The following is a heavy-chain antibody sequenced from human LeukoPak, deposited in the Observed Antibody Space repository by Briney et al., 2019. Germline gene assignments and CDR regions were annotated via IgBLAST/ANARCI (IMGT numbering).Heavy chain of an antibody. D-gene: IGHD2-15*01. Sequence: SETLSLTCAVYGGSFSGYYWSWIRQPPGEGLEWIGEINHSGSTNYNPSLKSRVTISVDTSKNQFSLKLSSVTAADTAVYYCARVDGSCSGGSCPSGNWFDPWGQGTLVTVSS. J-gene: IGHJ5*02. CDR3: ARVDGSCSGGSCPSGNWFDP. V-gene: IGHV4-34*01. CDR1: GGSFSGYY. CDR2: INHSGST.